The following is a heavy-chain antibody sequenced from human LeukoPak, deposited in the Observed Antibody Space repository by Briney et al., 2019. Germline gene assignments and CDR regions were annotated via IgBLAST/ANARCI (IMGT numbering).Heavy chain of an antibody. Sequence: PSDTLSVTCKVSGDCISRGGYYSSWIRQHPCKRLACIGNIYYSGSTYYNPSLKSRVTISVDTSKNQFSLKLSSVTAADTAVYYCARDLGDGYSVHFDYWGQGTLVTVSS. D-gene: IGHD5-24*01. J-gene: IGHJ4*02. V-gene: IGHV4-31*03. CDR2: IYYSGST. CDR1: GDCISRGGYY. CDR3: ARDLGDGYSVHFDY.